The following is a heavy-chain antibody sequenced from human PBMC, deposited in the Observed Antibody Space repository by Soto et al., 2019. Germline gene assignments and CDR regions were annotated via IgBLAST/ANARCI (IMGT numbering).Heavy chain of an antibody. Sequence: QVQLVQSGAEVKKPGSSVKVSCKASGGTFSSYAISWVRQAPGQGLEWMGGIIPIFGTANYAQKFQGRVTITADESTSTAYMELGSLRSEDTAVYYCARVEYPGVRENNWFDPWGQGTLVTVSS. D-gene: IGHD3-10*01. V-gene: IGHV1-69*01. CDR2: IIPIFGTA. CDR3: ARVEYPGVRENNWFDP. CDR1: GGTFSSYA. J-gene: IGHJ5*02.